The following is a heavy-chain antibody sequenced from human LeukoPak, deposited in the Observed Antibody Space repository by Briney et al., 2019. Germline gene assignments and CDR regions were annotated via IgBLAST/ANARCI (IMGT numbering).Heavy chain of an antibody. CDR1: GFTFDDYA. J-gene: IGHJ6*03. CDR3: ARDSKPGLGGGYYYYYYMDV. Sequence: GGSLKLSCAASGFTFDDYAMHWVRQAPGKGLEWVSGISWNSGSIGYADSVKGRFTISRDNAKNSLYLQMNSLRADDTAVYYCARDSKPGLGGGYYYYYYMDVWGKGTTVTVSS. V-gene: IGHV3-9*01. D-gene: IGHD3-16*01. CDR2: ISWNSGSI.